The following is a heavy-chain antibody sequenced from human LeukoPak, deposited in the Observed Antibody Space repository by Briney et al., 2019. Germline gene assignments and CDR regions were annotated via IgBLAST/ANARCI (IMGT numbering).Heavy chain of an antibody. CDR2: ISYDGSNK. J-gene: IGHJ3*02. CDR1: GFTFSSYG. V-gene: IGHV3-30*03. Sequence: PGRSLRLSCAASGFTFSSYGMHWVRQAPGKGLEWVAVISYDGSNKYYADSVKGRFTISRDNSKNTLYLQMNSLRAEDTAVYYCARDGASIYDSSGYPRDAFDIWGQGTMVTVSS. D-gene: IGHD3-22*01. CDR3: ARDGASIYDSSGYPRDAFDI.